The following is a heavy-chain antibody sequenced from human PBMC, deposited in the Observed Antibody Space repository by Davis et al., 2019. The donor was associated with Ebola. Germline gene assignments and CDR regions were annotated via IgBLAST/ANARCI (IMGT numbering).Heavy chain of an antibody. CDR2: IIPIFGTA. Sequence: AASVKVSCKASGGTFSSYAISWVRQAPGQGLEWMGGIIPIFGTANYAQKFQGRVTMTRNTSISTAYMELSSLRSEDTAVYYCARGIAVARGFDYWGQGTRVTVSS. V-gene: IGHV1-69*05. CDR1: GGTFSSYA. D-gene: IGHD6-19*01. J-gene: IGHJ4*02. CDR3: ARGIAVARGFDY.